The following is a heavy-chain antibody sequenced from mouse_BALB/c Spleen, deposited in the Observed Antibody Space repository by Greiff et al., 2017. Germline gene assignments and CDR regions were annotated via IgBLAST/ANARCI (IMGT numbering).Heavy chain of an antibody. CDR2: ISTYYGDA. Sequence: QVQLKQSGAELVRPGVSVKISCKGSGYTFTDYAMHWVKQSHAKSLEWIGVISTYYGDASYNQKFKGKATMTVDKSSSTAYMELSSLTNEDSAVYYCTREGDSSFAYWGQGTLVTVSA. D-gene: IGHD3-3*01. CDR3: TREGDSSFAY. CDR1: GYTFTDYA. V-gene: IGHV1S137*01. J-gene: IGHJ3*01.